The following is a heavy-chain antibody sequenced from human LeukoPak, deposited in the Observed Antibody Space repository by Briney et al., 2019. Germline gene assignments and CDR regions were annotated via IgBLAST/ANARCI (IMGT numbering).Heavy chain of an antibody. V-gene: IGHV5-51*01. D-gene: IGHD3-9*01. CDR3: ARQGSFDTLTGFYMKDWYFDN. CDR2: IYPGDSDT. Sequence: GESLKISCKGSGYRFTSYWIGWVRQMPGKGLEWMGIIYPGDSDTRYSPSFQGQVTISADKSISTAYLQWSSLEASDTAVYYCARQGSFDTLTGFYMKDWYFDNWGRGTLVTVSS. J-gene: IGHJ2*01. CDR1: GYRFTSYW.